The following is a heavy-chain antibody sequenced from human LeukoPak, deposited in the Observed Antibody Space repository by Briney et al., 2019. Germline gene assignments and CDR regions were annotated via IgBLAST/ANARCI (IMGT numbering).Heavy chain of an antibody. Sequence: GGSLRLSCAASGFTFSSYSMNWVRQAPGKGLEWVSSISSSSSYIYYADSVKGRFTISRDNAKNSLYLQMNSLRAEDTAVYYCARGLGYCSSTSCYDYYYYNMDVWGKGTTVTVSS. V-gene: IGHV3-21*01. CDR1: GFTFSSYS. CDR3: ARGLGYCSSTSCYDYYYYNMDV. D-gene: IGHD2-2*01. CDR2: ISSSSSYI. J-gene: IGHJ6*03.